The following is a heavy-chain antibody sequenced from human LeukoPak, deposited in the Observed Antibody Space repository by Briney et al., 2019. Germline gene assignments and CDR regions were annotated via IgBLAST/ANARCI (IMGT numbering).Heavy chain of an antibody. CDR3: ARGRNRSTMVRGVIIPYYFDY. Sequence: SETLSLSCAVSGGSFSGYCWSWIRQPPGKGLEWIGEINHSGSTNYNPSLKHRVTISVDTSKEQFSVKLSSVTAAGTAVYYCARGRNRSTMVRGVIIPYYFDYWGQGTLVTVSS. J-gene: IGHJ4*02. D-gene: IGHD3-10*01. CDR1: GGSFSGYC. CDR2: INHSGST. V-gene: IGHV4-34*01.